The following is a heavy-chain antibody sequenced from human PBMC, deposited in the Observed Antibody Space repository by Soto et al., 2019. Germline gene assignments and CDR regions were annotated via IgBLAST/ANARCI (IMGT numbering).Heavy chain of an antibody. Sequence: QVQLQESGPGLVKPSETLSLSCAVSGDSVSSGPNYWSWLRQPPGRGPEWIGYVFGIQTTNTNPSLGGRVTITKDTSKNEFSLRLTSVTTADTAVYYCARRNSRGLVDLWGQGILVTVSS. J-gene: IGHJ4*02. D-gene: IGHD2-21*01. V-gene: IGHV4-61*01. CDR3: ARRNSRGLVDL. CDR2: VFGIQTT. CDR1: GDSVSSGPNY.